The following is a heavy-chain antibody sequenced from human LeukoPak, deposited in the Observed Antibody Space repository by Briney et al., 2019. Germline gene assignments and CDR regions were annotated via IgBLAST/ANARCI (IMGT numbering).Heavy chain of an antibody. CDR2: ISAYNGNT. Sequence: ASVKVSCKASGYTFNKYGISWGRQAPGQGLEWMGWISAYNGNTNYAQNLQGRVTMTTDTSTSTAYMELRSLRSDDTAMYYCARALGGGYDFDYWGQGTLVTVSS. D-gene: IGHD5-12*01. J-gene: IGHJ4*02. V-gene: IGHV1-18*01. CDR1: GYTFNKYG. CDR3: ARALGGGYDFDY.